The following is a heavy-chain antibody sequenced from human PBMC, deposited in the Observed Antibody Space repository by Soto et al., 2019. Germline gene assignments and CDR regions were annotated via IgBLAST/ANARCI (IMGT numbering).Heavy chain of an antibody. J-gene: IGHJ3*02. CDR1: GGSISSSSYY. V-gene: IGHV4-39*01. D-gene: IGHD6-19*01. CDR3: SRYGPRVMVAVAWLDAFDI. Sequence: PSETLSLTCTVSGGSISSSSYYWGWIRQPPGKGLEWIGSIYYSGSTYYNPSLKSRVTISVDTSKNQFSLKLSSVTSADTAVYYFSRYGPRVMVAVAWLDAFDIWGQGTMVTVS. CDR2: IYYSGST.